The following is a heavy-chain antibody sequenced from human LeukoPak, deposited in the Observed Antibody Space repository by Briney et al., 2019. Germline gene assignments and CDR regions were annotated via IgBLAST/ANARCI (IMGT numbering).Heavy chain of an antibody. Sequence: SVKVSCKASGGTFSSYTISWVRQAPGQGLEWMGRIIPILGIANYAQKFQGRVTITADKSTSTAYMELSSLRSEDTAVYYCARDLKNGDFDYWGQGTLVTVSS. D-gene: IGHD4-17*01. V-gene: IGHV1-69*04. J-gene: IGHJ4*02. CDR2: IIPILGIA. CDR3: ARDLKNGDFDY. CDR1: GGTFSSYT.